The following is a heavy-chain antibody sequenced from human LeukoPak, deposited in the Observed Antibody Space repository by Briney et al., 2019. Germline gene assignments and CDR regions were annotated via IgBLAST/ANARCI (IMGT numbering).Heavy chain of an antibody. CDR2: FYYGGST. CDR3: ARDRSREGTYGSGSYFPGWFDP. J-gene: IGHJ5*02. D-gene: IGHD3-10*01. Sequence: TSSETLSLTCTVSGGSISGSSHYWAWIRQPPGKGLEWIGHFYYGGSTYYNPSLKSRVTISVDTSKNQFSVKLTSVTAADTAVYYCARDRSREGTYGSGSYFPGWFDPWGQGTLVTVSS. CDR1: GGSISGSSHY. V-gene: IGHV4-39*07.